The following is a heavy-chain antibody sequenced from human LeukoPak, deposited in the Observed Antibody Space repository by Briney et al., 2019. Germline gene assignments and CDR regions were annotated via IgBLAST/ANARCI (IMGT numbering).Heavy chain of an antibody. V-gene: IGHV1-2*02. CDR1: GYTFTGYY. J-gene: IGHJ4*02. CDR3: ARDNLGQWLVLEGYFDY. Sequence: ASVKVSCKASGYTFTGYYMHWVRQAPGQGLEWMGWINPNSGGTNYAQKFQGRVTMTRDTSISTAYMELSRLRSDDTAVYYCARDNLGQWLVLEGYFDYWGQGTLVTVSS. D-gene: IGHD6-19*01. CDR2: INPNSGGT.